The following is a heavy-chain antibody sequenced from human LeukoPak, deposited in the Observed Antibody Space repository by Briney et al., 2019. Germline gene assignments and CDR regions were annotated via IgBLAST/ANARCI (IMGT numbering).Heavy chain of an antibody. V-gene: IGHV3-53*01. CDR2: IYSGGST. CDR3: ARALYFYDSSGPTGSDY. J-gene: IGHJ4*02. D-gene: IGHD3-22*01. CDR1: GFTVSSNY. Sequence: GGSLRLSCAASGFTVSSNYMSWVRQAPGKGLEWVSVIYSGGSTYYADSVKGRFTISRDNSKNTLYLQMNSLRAEDTAVYYCARALYFYDSSGPTGSDYWGQGTLVTVSS.